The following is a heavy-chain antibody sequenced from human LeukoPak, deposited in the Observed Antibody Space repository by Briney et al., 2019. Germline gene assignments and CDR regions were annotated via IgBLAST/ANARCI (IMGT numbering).Heavy chain of an antibody. D-gene: IGHD6-13*01. CDR1: GYTFTSYD. Sequence: ASVRVSCKASGYTFTSYDINWVRQATGQGPEWMGWMNPNSGNTGYAQKFQGRVTMTRNTSISTAYMELSSLRSEDTAVYYCARGWGRIAAAGTWGQGTMVTVSS. CDR2: MNPNSGNT. V-gene: IGHV1-8*01. CDR3: ARGWGRIAAAGT. J-gene: IGHJ3*01.